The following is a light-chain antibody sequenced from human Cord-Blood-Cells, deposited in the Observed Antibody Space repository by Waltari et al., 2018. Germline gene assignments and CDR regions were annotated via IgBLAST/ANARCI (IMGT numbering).Light chain of an antibody. CDR1: HRISSW. V-gene: IGKV1-5*03. Sequence: DIQMTQSPATLSASVGDRVTITCRASHRISSWLAWYQQEPGKAPKLLIYKGSSSESWVPSRFSGSGSGTEFTLTVSGLQPDDFATYYCQQYISYSWTFGQGTKGEI. J-gene: IGKJ1*01. CDR2: KGS. CDR3: QQYISYSWT.